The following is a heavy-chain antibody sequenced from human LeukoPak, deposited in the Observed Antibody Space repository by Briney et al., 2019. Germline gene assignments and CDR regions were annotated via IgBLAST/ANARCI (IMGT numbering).Heavy chain of an antibody. V-gene: IGHV4-34*01. Sequence: SETLSLTCAVYGGSFSGYHWSWIRQPPGKGLEWIGEINHSGSTNYNPSLKSRVTISVDTSKNQFSLKLSSVTAADTAVYYCARHLNILLWFGEFLNWFDPWGQGTLVTVSS. CDR3: ARHLNILLWFGEFLNWFDP. D-gene: IGHD3-10*01. CDR1: GGSFSGYH. CDR2: INHSGST. J-gene: IGHJ5*02.